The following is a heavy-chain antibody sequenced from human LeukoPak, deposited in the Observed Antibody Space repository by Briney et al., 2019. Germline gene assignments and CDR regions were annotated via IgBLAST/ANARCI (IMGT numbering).Heavy chain of an antibody. CDR3: AEDLWPGIAVAGDY. Sequence: GGSLRLSCVATGCTLDEYARHGLRQAPGKGLEWVSLISGDGGSTYYADSVKGRFTISRGNSKNSVYLQMNSLRTGDTALYYCAEDLWPGIAVAGDYWGQGTLVTVSS. D-gene: IGHD6-19*01. J-gene: IGHJ4*02. V-gene: IGHV3-43*02. CDR1: GCTLDEYA. CDR2: ISGDGGST.